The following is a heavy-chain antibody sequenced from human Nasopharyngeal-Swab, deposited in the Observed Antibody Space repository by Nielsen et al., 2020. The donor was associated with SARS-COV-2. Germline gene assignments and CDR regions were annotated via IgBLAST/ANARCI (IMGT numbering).Heavy chain of an antibody. Sequence: GESLKISCKGSGYSFTSYWIGWVRQMPRKGLEWMGIIYPGDSDTRYSPSFQGQVTISADKSISTAYLQWSSLKASDTAMYYCARDEGIYSSSSRGAFDIWGQGTMVTVSS. CDR3: ARDEGIYSSSSRGAFDI. D-gene: IGHD6-6*01. CDR1: GYSFTSYW. J-gene: IGHJ3*02. CDR2: IYPGDSDT. V-gene: IGHV5-51*01.